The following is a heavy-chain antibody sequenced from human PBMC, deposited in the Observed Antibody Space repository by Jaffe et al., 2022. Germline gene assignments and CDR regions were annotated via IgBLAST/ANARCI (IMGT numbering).Heavy chain of an antibody. V-gene: IGHV3-11*01. CDR2: ISSSGSTI. D-gene: IGHD3-3*01. J-gene: IGHJ4*02. Sequence: QVQLVESGGGLVKPGGSLRLSCAASGFTFSDYYMSWIRQAPGKGLEWVSYISSSGSTIYYADSVKGRFTISRDNAKNSLYLQMNSLRAEDTAVYYCARDHEDTVYDFWSGPYYFDYWGQGTLVTVSS. CDR3: ARDHEDTVYDFWSGPYYFDY. CDR1: GFTFSDYY.